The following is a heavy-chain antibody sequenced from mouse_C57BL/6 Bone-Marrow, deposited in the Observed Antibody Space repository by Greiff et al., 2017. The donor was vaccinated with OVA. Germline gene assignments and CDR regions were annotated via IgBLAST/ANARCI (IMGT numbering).Heavy chain of an antibody. V-gene: IGHV5-9*01. CDR2: ISGGGGNT. Sequence: EVQVVESGGGLVKPGGSLKLSCAASGFPFSSYTMSWVRQTPAKRLEWVATISGGGGNTYYPACVKGRFTITRDKAKNTLYLQMSSLRSEDTALYYCARQPARGYWDVWGTGTTVTVSS. CDR3: ARQPARGYWDV. J-gene: IGHJ1*03. CDR1: GFPFSSYT.